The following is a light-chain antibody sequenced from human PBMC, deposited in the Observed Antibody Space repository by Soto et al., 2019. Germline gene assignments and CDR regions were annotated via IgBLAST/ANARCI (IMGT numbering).Light chain of an antibody. CDR3: LQYDNWPRT. Sequence: EIVMTQSPATLSVSPGETATLSCRASQSVRSDLAWYQQKPGQSPRLLIYSASTRATGIPARFSGSGFGTDFSLIISSLQSEDFALYFCLQYDNWPRTFGQGTRVEIK. V-gene: IGKV3-15*01. CDR1: QSVRSD. J-gene: IGKJ1*01. CDR2: SAS.